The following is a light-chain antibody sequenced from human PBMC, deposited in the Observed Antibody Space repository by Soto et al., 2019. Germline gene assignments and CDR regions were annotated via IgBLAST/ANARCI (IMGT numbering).Light chain of an antibody. CDR3: QQYNSYRT. Sequence: DIQMTQSPSSLSASVGDRVTITCRASQGITNDLGWYQQKPGKAPKRLIYAASSLQSGVPSRFSGSGSGTEFTLTISSLQPDDFATYYCQQYNSYRTFGQGTTVDIK. J-gene: IGKJ1*01. V-gene: IGKV1-17*01. CDR1: QGITND. CDR2: AAS.